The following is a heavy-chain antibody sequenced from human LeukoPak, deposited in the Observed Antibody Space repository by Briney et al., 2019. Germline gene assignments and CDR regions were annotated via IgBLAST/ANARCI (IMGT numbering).Heavy chain of an antibody. Sequence: GASVKVSCKASGYTFTNNFMHWVRQAPGQGLEWMGIINPSGDNTWYAQKFQGRVTMTRDTSTGTVYMELSSLRSEDTAVYYCARSTNSDFDYWGQGTLVTVSS. D-gene: IGHD2-8*01. CDR3: ARSTNSDFDY. CDR1: GYTFTNNF. V-gene: IGHV1-46*01. CDR2: INPSGDNT. J-gene: IGHJ4*02.